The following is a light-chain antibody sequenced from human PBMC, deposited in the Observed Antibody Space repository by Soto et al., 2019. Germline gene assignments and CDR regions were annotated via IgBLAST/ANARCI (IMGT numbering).Light chain of an antibody. CDR2: AAS. CDR1: QSVNGC. CDR3: QQYGGSPRT. J-gene: IGKJ1*01. Sequence: IVLTHSPPTLSLSPAETAILSFRSSQSVNGCLAGYPPTPGQAPRLLIFAASNRAAGIPARFSGSGSGTDFTLTRSRLEPEDFAVYYCQQYGGSPRTCGQGTKVDIK. V-gene: IGKV3-11*01.